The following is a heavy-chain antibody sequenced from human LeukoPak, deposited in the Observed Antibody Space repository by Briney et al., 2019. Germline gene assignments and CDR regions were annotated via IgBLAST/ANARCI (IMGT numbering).Heavy chain of an antibody. CDR2: IYYSGST. CDR1: GVSISSYY. J-gene: IGHJ4*02. CDR3: ARGYGDYYFDY. V-gene: IGHV4-59*12. Sequence: PSETLSLTCTVSGVSISSYYWSWIRQPPGKGLEWIGYIYYSGSTNYNPSLKSRVTMSVDTSKNLFSLKVSSVTAADTAVYYCARGYGDYYFDYWGQGTLVTVSS. D-gene: IGHD4-17*01.